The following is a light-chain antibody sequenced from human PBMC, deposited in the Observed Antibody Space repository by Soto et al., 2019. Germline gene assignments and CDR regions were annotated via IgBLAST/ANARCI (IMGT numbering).Light chain of an antibody. CDR2: TAS. CDR3: QQYGSSPRT. J-gene: IGKJ1*01. V-gene: IGKV3-20*01. CDR1: QSVSSNY. Sequence: EIVLTQSPGTLSLSPGERATLSCRAGQSVSSNYLAWYQQKPGQAPRLLIYTASTRATGIPDRFSGSGSGTDFTLTINRLEPEDFAVYYCQQYGSSPRTFGQGTKVDIK.